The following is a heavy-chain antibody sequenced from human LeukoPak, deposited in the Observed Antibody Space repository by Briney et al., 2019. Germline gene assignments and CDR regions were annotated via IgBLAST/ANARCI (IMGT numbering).Heavy chain of an antibody. CDR3: ARILAPRSAFDY. Sequence: GGSLRLSCAASGFTFSSYGMTWVRQAPGKGLEWVSAIGSSGVSTFYGDSVKGRFTISRDNSKNTLYLQMNSLRAEDTAVYYCARILAPRSAFDYWGQGTLVAVSS. CDR1: GFTFSSYG. CDR2: IGSSGVST. J-gene: IGHJ4*02. D-gene: IGHD1-26*01. V-gene: IGHV3-23*01.